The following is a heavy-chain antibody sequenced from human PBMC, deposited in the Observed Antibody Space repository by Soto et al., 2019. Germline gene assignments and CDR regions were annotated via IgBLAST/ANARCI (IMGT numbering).Heavy chain of an antibody. CDR1: GFTFSSYS. V-gene: IGHV3-48*02. Sequence: EVQLVESGGGLVQPGGSLRLSCAASGFTFSSYSMNWVRQAPGKGLEWVSYISSSSSTIYYADSVKGRFTISRDNAKISLYLQMNSLRDGDTAVYYCAREGILTWFDPWGQGTLVTVSS. CDR3: AREGILTWFDP. D-gene: IGHD3-10*01. CDR2: ISSSSSTI. J-gene: IGHJ5*02.